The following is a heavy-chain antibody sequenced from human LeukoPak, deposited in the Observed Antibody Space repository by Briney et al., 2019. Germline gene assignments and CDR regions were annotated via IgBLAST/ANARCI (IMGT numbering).Heavy chain of an antibody. J-gene: IGHJ3*02. D-gene: IGHD6-13*01. V-gene: IGHV3-23*01. CDR1: GFTFSSYA. Sequence: GGSLRLSCAASGFTFSSYAMSWVRQAPGKGLEWVSAISGSGGSTYYADPVKGRFTISRDNSKNTLYLQMNSLRAEDTAVYYCAKDRHSSSWYSPDAFDIWRQGTMVTVSS. CDR3: AKDRHSSSWYSPDAFDI. CDR2: ISGSGGST.